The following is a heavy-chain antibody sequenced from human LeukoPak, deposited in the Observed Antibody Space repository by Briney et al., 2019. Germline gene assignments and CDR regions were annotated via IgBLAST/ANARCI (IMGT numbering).Heavy chain of an antibody. CDR1: GFTFTKYF. Sequence: GGSLRLSCVGSGFTFTKYFFTWVRQAPGKGLGWVSEISISGSSTYYADSVKARFTISRDNSKNTVYLQMNSLRVEDTAVYYCAKESEYSDLGSFDKGLDHWGQGALVTVSS. V-gene: IGHV3-23*01. J-gene: IGHJ4*02. D-gene: IGHD3-10*01. CDR2: ISISGSST. CDR3: AKESEYSDLGSFDKGLDH.